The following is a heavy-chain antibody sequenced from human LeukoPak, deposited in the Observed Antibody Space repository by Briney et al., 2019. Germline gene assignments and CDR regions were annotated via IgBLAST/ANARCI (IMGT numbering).Heavy chain of an antibody. Sequence: GGCLRLSCAASGCTFGNYAMRWVRQAPGQGLECVSAISGSGAYTNYADSVKGRFTISRDNSKNTLYLQMNSLKAEDTAIYYCAKDVGSGGARWFDRWGQGTLVTVSS. CDR1: GCTFGNYA. J-gene: IGHJ5*02. CDR3: AKDVGSGGARWFDR. V-gene: IGHV3-23*01. D-gene: IGHD2-15*01. CDR2: ISGSGAYT.